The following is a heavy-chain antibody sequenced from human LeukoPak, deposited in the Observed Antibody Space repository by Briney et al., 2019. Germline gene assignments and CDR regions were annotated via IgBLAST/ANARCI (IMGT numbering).Heavy chain of an antibody. J-gene: IGHJ4*02. CDR3: AHSMIYVAPRVFDY. V-gene: IGHV2-5*01. D-gene: IGHD3/OR15-3a*01. CDR2: IFWNDDE. Sequence: ESGPTLVNPTPTLTLTCTFSGFSLSTSGVGVGWVRQPPGEALEWLALIFWNDDEFYSPSLKTRLTITKDTSKNQVVLTMINVDPVDTATYHCAHSMIYVAPRVFDYWGPGTLVTVSS. CDR1: GFSLSTSGVG.